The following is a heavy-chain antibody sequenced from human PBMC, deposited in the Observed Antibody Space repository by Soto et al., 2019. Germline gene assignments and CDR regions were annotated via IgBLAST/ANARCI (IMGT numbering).Heavy chain of an antibody. J-gene: IGHJ3*02. CDR2: IYYSGST. CDR1: GGSINSSSYY. V-gene: IGHV4-39*01. D-gene: IGHD5-18*01. Sequence: SETLSLTCTVSGGSINSSSYYWGWIRQPPGKGLEWIGSIYYSGSTYYNPSLKSRVTISVDTSKNQFSLKLSSVTAADTAVYYCARIFRYSYGYLDAFDIWGQGTMVTVSS. CDR3: ARIFRYSYGYLDAFDI.